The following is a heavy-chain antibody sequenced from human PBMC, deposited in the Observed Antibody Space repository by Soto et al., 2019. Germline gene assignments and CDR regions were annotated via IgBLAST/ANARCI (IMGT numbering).Heavy chain of an antibody. J-gene: IGHJ6*02. CDR3: AREIVVVPAAIPSLYYYYGMDV. D-gene: IGHD2-2*02. V-gene: IGHV5-10-1*01. CDR2: IDPSDSYT. CDR1: GYSFTSYW. Sequence: GESLKISCKGSGYSFTSYWISWVRQMPGKGLEWMGRIDPSDSYTNYSTSFQGHVTISADKSISTAYLQWSSLKASDTAMYYCAREIVVVPAAIPSLYYYYGMDVWCQGTTVTVSS.